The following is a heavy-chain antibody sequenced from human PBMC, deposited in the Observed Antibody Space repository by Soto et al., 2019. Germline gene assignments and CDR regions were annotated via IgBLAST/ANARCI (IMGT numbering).Heavy chain of an antibody. CDR1: GFTFSSYG. CDR2: IWYDGSNK. D-gene: IGHD2-2*01. V-gene: IGHV3-33*01. Sequence: QVQLVESGGGVVQPGRSLRLSCAASGFTFSSYGMHWVRQAPGKGLEWVAVIWYDGSNKYYADSVKGRFTISRDNSKNTLYLQMNSLRAEDTAVYYCARDADIVVVPASNRWFDPWGQGTMVTVSS. CDR3: ARDADIVVVPASNRWFDP. J-gene: IGHJ5*02.